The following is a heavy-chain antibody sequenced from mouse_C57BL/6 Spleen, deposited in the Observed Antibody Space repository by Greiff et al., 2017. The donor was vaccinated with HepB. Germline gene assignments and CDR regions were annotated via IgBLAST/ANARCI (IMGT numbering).Heavy chain of an antibody. V-gene: IGHV5-4*03. D-gene: IGHD2-1*01. J-gene: IGHJ3*01. CDR2: ISDGGSYT. Sequence: DVMLVESGGGLVKPGGSLKLSCAASGFTFSSYAMSWVRQTPEKRLEWVATISDGGSYTYYPDNVKGRFTISRDNAKNNLYLQMSHLKSEDTAMYYCARVEEDGNWFAYWGQGTLVTVSA. CDR1: GFTFSSYA. CDR3: ARVEEDGNWFAY.